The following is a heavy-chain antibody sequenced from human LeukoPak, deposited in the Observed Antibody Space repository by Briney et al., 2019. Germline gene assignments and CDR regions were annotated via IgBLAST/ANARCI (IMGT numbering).Heavy chain of an antibody. CDR3: ARYYYGSGSYYNYFDY. Sequence: SGTLSLTCAVSGGSISSSNWWSWVRQPPGKGLEWIGEIYHSGSTNYNPSLKSRVTISVDKSKNQFSLKLSSVTAADTAVYYCARYYYGSGSYYNYFDYWGQGTLVTVSS. D-gene: IGHD3-10*01. J-gene: IGHJ4*02. V-gene: IGHV4-4*02. CDR1: GGSISSSNW. CDR2: IYHSGST.